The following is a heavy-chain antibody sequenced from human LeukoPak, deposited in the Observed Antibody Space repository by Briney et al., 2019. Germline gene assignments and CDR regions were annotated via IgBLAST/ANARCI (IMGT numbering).Heavy chain of an antibody. D-gene: IGHD1-7*01. CDR1: GFTFSSCS. CDR2: ISSSSSYI. CDR3: ARTGITGTTMIVGSDY. Sequence: PGGSLRLSCAASGFTFSSCSMNWVRQAPGKGLEWVSSISSSSSYIYYADSVKGRFTISRDNAKNSLYLQMNSLRAEDTAVYYCARTGITGTTMIVGSDYWGQGTLVTVSS. V-gene: IGHV3-21*01. J-gene: IGHJ4*02.